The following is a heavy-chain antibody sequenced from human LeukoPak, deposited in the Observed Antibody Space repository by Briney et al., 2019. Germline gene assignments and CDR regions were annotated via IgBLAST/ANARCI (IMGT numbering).Heavy chain of an antibody. CDR3: ARSLHIFGDYEREHDY. Sequence: ASVKVSCKASGYTFTGYYMHWVRQAPGQGLEWMGWINPNSGGTNYAQKFQGRVTMTRDTSISTAYMELSRLRSDDTAVYYCARSLHIFGDYEREHDYWGQGTLVTVSS. V-gene: IGHV1-2*02. D-gene: IGHD4-17*01. CDR2: INPNSGGT. J-gene: IGHJ4*02. CDR1: GYTFTGYY.